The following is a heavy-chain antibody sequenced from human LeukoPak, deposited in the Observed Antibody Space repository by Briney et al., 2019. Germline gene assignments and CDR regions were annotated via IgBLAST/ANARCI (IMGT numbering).Heavy chain of an antibody. CDR2: ISWNSGSI. D-gene: IGHD1-20*01. V-gene: IGHV3-9*03. CDR1: GFTFDDYA. J-gene: IGHJ6*03. CDR3: AKGGITGTLLGYYMDV. Sequence: GGSLRLSCAASGFTFDDYAMHWVRQAPGKGLEWVSGISWNSGSIGYADSVKGRFTISRDNAKNSLYLQMNSLRAEDMALYYCAKGGITGTLLGYYMDVWGKGTTVTVSS.